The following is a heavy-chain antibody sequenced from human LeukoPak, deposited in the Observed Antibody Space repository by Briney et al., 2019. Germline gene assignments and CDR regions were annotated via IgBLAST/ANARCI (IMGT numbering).Heavy chain of an antibody. J-gene: IGHJ6*02. D-gene: IGHD4-17*01. Sequence: PGGSLRLSCVGSGFTFSNYEMNWVRQAPGKGLEWVSYISKSGDTMYYADSLRGRFIISRDNAKNSLYLQMNSLRAEDTAVYYCARERVTTGDYYYFYGMDVWGQGTTVTVSS. V-gene: IGHV3-48*03. CDR2: ISKSGDTM. CDR1: GFTFSNYE. CDR3: ARERVTTGDYYYFYGMDV.